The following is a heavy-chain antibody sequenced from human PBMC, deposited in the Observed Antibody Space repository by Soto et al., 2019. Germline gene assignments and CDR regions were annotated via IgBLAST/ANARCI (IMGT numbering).Heavy chain of an antibody. CDR2: FDPEDGET. CDR1: GYTLTELS. CDR3: ATTLKKDIVLVTPAMYRWFDP. J-gene: IGHJ5*02. V-gene: IGHV1-24*01. Sequence: ASVKVSCKVSGYTLTELSMHWVRQAPGKGLEWMGGFDPEDGETIYAQKFQGRVTMTEDTSTDTAYMELSSLRSEDTAVYYCATTLKKDIVLVTPAMYRWFDPCDQGPLVTVSS. D-gene: IGHD2-2*01.